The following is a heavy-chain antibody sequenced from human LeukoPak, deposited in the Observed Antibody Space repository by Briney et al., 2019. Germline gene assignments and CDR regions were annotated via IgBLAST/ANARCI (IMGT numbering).Heavy chain of an antibody. CDR2: ISSSSSYI. CDR3: AKGPAKGEYYFDY. D-gene: IGHD3-16*01. CDR1: GFTFSSYS. J-gene: IGHJ4*02. V-gene: IGHV3-21*04. Sequence: PGGSLRLSCAASGFTFSSYSMNWVRQAPGKGLEWVSSISSSSSYIYYADSVKGRFTISRDNSKNTLYLQMNSLRAEDTAVYYCAKGPAKGEYYFDYWGQGTLVTVSS.